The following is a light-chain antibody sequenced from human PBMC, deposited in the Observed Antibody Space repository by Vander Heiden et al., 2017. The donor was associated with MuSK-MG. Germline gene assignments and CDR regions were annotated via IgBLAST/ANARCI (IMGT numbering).Light chain of an antibody. CDR3: SSYTSSSTWV. J-gene: IGLJ3*02. CDR1: SSDVGGYNY. Sequence: QSALTQPASVSGSPGQSITISCTGTSSDVGGYNYVSWYQQHPGKAPKLIIYDVSNRASGVANRFAGSKSGTTASLTIAGLQAEDEADYYCSSYTSSSTWVFGGGTKLTVL. CDR2: DVS. V-gene: IGLV2-14*01.